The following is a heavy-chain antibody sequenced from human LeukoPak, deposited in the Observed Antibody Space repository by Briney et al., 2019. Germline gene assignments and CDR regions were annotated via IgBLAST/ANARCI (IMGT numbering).Heavy chain of an antibody. CDR1: GFTFSSYG. CDR2: ISYDGSNK. D-gene: IGHD6-13*01. J-gene: IGHJ4*02. CDR3: AKSVIAAAGTDC. Sequence: GGSLRLSCAASGFTFSSYGMHWVRQAPGKGLEWVAVISYDGSNKYYADSVKGRFTISRDNSKNTLYLQMNSLRAEDTAVYYCAKSVIAAAGTDCWGQGTLVTVSS. V-gene: IGHV3-30*18.